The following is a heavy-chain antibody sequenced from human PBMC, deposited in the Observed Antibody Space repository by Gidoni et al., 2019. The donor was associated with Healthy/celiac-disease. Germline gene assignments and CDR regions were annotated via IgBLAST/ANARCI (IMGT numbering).Heavy chain of an antibody. CDR2: IAYDGSNK. J-gene: IGHJ6*03. D-gene: IGHD6-25*01. Sequence: VQLVDSGGGGVNPGLSLRLYCDAYGLPFSPYAMHWVRQAPGKGLEWVAGIAYDGSNKYYADSVKGRFTISRDKSKNTRYLQMNSLRAEDTAVYYCARDQAACVIYYYYYMDVWGKGTTVTVSS. V-gene: IGHV3-30*04. CDR3: ARDQAACVIYYYYYMDV. CDR1: GLPFSPYA.